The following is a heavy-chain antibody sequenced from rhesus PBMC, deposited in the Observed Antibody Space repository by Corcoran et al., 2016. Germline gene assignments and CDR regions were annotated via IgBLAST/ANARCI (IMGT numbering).Heavy chain of an antibody. J-gene: IGHJ6*01. Sequence: QVQLQESGPGLVKPSETLSLTCAVSGGSFSSYWWSWIRQPPGKGLEWLGEINGNSGSTYYNPSLKSRVTISKDASKNQYSLKLSSVTAADTAVYYCARGGFSGTNREESWGQGVVVTVSS. CDR3: ARGGFSGTNREES. CDR1: GGSFSSYW. CDR2: INGNSGST. D-gene: IGHD5-42*01. V-gene: IGHV4-80*01.